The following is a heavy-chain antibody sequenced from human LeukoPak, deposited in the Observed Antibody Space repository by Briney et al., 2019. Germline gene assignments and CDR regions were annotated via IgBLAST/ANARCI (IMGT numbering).Heavy chain of an antibody. Sequence: SETLSLTCTVSGGSISSYYWSWIRQPPGKGLEWIGYIYYSGSTKYNPSLKSRVTISVDTSKTQFSLKLTSVTAADKAVYYCARLGIGVVPSAMLGDYYFDYWGQGTLVTVSS. V-gene: IGHV4-59*08. CDR1: GGSISSYY. CDR2: IYYSGST. D-gene: IGHD2-2*01. CDR3: ARLGIGVVPSAMLGDYYFDY. J-gene: IGHJ4*02.